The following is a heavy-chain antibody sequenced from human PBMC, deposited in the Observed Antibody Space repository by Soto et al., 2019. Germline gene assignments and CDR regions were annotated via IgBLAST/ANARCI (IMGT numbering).Heavy chain of an antibody. V-gene: IGHV3-23*01. CDR3: ANVFRGLPWTKIPTGGYCDY. CDR1: GFTFSSYA. CDR2: ISGSGGST. D-gene: IGHD2-2*01. Sequence: HPGGSLRLSCAASGFTFSSYAMSWVRQAPGKGLEWVSAISGSGGSTYYADSVKGRFTISRDNSKNTLYLQMNSLRAEDTAVYYCANVFRGLPWTKIPTGGYCDYWGQGTLVTVSS. J-gene: IGHJ4*02.